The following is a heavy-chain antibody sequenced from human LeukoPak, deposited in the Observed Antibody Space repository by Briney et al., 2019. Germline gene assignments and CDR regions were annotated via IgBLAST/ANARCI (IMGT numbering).Heavy chain of an antibody. Sequence: SETLSLTCTVFGGSISSYYWSWLRQPPGKGLEWIGYIYYSGSTNYNPSLKSRVTISVDTSKNQFSLKLSSVTAADTAVYYCARDRILPKYYYDSSGYPRNAFDIWGQGTMVTVSS. CDR2: IYYSGST. CDR1: GGSISSYY. CDR3: ARDRILPKYYYDSSGYPRNAFDI. J-gene: IGHJ3*02. V-gene: IGHV4-59*01. D-gene: IGHD3-22*01.